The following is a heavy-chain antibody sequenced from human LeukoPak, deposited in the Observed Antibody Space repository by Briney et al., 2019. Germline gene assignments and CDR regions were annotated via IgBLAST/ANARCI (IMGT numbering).Heavy chain of an antibody. CDR2: IYSGGST. CDR1: GFTFSSYA. J-gene: IGHJ4*02. Sequence: PGGSLRLSCAASGFTFSSYAMSWVRQAPGKGLEWVSVIYSGGSTYYADSVKGRFTISRDNSKNTLYLQMDSLGAEDTAVYYRARMGTFDYWGQGTLVTVSS. D-gene: IGHD7-27*01. V-gene: IGHV3-53*01. CDR3: ARMGTFDY.